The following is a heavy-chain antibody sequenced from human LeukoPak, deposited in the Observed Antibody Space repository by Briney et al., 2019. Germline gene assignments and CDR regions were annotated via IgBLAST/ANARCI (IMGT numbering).Heavy chain of an antibody. J-gene: IGHJ6*02. CDR1: GFTFSSYW. CDR2: INSDGSST. V-gene: IGHV3-74*01. Sequence: PGGSLRLSCAASGFTFSSYWMHWVRQAPGKGLVWVSRINSDGSSTSYADSVKGRFTISRDNAKNTLYLQMNSLRAEDTAVYYCARDLGYSSSSWENYYYYYGMDVWGQGTTVTVSS. CDR3: ARDLGYSSSSWENYYYYYGMDV. D-gene: IGHD6-6*01.